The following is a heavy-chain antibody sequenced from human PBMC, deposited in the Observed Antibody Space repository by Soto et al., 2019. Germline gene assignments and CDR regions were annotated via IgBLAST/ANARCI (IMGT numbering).Heavy chain of an antibody. J-gene: IGHJ5*02. V-gene: IGHV4-39*01. Sequence: ETLSLTCTVSGGSISSSSYYWGWIRQPPGKGLEWIGSIYYSGSTYYNPSLKSRVTISVDTSKNQFSLKLSSVTAADTAVYYCASPKIAFYNWFDPWGQGTLVTVS. CDR2: IYYSGST. CDR1: GGSISSSSYY. D-gene: IGHD3-3*02. CDR3: ASPKIAFYNWFDP.